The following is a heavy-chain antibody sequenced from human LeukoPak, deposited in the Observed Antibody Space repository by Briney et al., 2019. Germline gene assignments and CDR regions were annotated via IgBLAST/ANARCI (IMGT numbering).Heavy chain of an antibody. CDR1: GFTFSNYN. CDR2: ISSSSTYI. V-gene: IGHV3-21*01. CDR3: ARADVM. Sequence: GGSLRLSCADSGFTFSNYNMNWVRQAPGKGLEWVSSISSSSTYISYADSVKGRFTISRDNAKNSLFLQMNSLRAEDTAVYYCARADVMGGQGTLVTVSS. J-gene: IGHJ4*02. D-gene: IGHD3-16*01.